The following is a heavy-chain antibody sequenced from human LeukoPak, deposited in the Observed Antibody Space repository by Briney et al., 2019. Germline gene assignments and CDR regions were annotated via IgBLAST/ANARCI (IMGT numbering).Heavy chain of an antibody. J-gene: IGHJ5*02. CDR2: IYYSGST. Sequence: PSETLSLTCTVSGGSISSYYWSWIRQPPGKGLEWIGYIYYSGSTNYNPSLKSRVTISVDTSKNQFSLKLSSVTAADTAVYYCARTYNYDFWSGYNNWFDPWGQGTLVTVSS. CDR1: GGSISSYY. V-gene: IGHV4-59*08. D-gene: IGHD3-3*01. CDR3: ARTYNYDFWSGYNNWFDP.